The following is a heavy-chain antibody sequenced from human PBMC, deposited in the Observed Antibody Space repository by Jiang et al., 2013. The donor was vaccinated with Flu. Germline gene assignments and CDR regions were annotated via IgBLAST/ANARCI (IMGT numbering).Heavy chain of an antibody. D-gene: IGHD1-26*01. V-gene: IGHV3-33*05. CDR3: ARDGGIPGSYYGYYFDY. CDR1: GFTFSSYG. Sequence: RSLRLSCAASGFTFSSYGMHWVRQAPGKGLEWVAVISYDGSNKYYADSVKGRFTISRDNSKNTLYLQMNSLRAEDTAVYYCARDGGIPGSYYGYYFDYWGQGTLVTVSS. CDR2: ISYDGSNK. J-gene: IGHJ4*02.